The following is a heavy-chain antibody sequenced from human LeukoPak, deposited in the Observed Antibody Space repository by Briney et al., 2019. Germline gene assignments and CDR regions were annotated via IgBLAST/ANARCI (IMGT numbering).Heavy chain of an antibody. CDR1: GFIFSSYS. CDR3: ARVPWFGEPNSGGDSGY. CDR2: ISSGSNTI. Sequence: PGGSLGLSCAASGFIFSSYSMNWVRQAPGKGLEWVSYISSGSNTIYYADSVKGRFTISRDNAKNSLYLQMNSLRAEDTAVYYCARVPWFGEPNSGGDSGYWGQGTLVTVS. V-gene: IGHV3-48*01. D-gene: IGHD3-10*01. J-gene: IGHJ4*02.